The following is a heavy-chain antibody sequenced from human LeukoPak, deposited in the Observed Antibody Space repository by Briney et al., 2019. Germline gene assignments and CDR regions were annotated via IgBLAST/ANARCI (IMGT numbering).Heavy chain of an antibody. CDR1: GFTFSSYW. J-gene: IGHJ3*02. CDR3: ARDFILAEWLSPGGAFDI. CDR2: IKEDGSDK. Sequence: GGSLRLSCAASGFTFSSYWMSWVRQAPGKGLEWVANIKEDGSDKYYADSVKGRFTTSRDNAKNSVDLQMNSLRAEDTAVYYCARDFILAEWLSPGGAFDIWGQGTMVTVSS. D-gene: IGHD3-3*01. V-gene: IGHV3-7*01.